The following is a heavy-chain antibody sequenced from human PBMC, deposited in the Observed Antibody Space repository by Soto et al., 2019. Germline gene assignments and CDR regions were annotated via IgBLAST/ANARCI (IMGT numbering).Heavy chain of an antibody. CDR2: INAGNGNT. V-gene: IGHV1-3*01. CDR3: ARSIVVVTALDY. J-gene: IGHJ4*02. D-gene: IGHD2-21*02. CDR1: GYTFTSYA. Sequence: ASVKVSCKASGYTFTSYAMHWVRQAPGQRLEWMGWINAGNGNTKYSQKFQGRVTITRDTSASTAYVELSSLRSEDTAVYYCARSIVVVTALDYWGQGTLVTVSS.